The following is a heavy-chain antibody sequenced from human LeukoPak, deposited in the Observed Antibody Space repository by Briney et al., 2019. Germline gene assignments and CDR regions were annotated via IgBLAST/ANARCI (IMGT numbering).Heavy chain of an antibody. CDR1: GGSISGSY. J-gene: IGHJ4*01. CDR3: ARGIESYGDYRY. D-gene: IGHD4-17*01. CDR2: MYNSGST. Sequence: SETLSLTCTVSGGSISGSYLSWVRQPPGKGLEWIPYMYNSGSTNYNPSLKSRVTISIDTSKNQFSLKLSSLTPADTALYYSARGIESYGDYRYWSHGILVTVSS. V-gene: IGHV4-59*01.